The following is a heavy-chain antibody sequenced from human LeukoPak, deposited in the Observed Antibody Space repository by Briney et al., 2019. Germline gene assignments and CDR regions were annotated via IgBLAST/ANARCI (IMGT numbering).Heavy chain of an antibody. CDR3: ARGVEPLAANTLAY. CDR1: GFTVITND. J-gene: IGHJ4*02. CDR2: LYSDGNT. Sequence: GGSLRLSCAASGFTVITNDMTWVRHAPGKGLEWVSVLYSDGNTKYADSVQGRFTISRDNSKNTLYLEMNSLSPDDTAVYYCARGVEPLAANTLAYWGQGILVTVSS. D-gene: IGHD1-14*01. V-gene: IGHV3-53*01.